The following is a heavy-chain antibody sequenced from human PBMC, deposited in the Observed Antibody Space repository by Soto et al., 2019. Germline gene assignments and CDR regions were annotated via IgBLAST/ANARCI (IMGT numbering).Heavy chain of an antibody. Sequence: TSETLSLTCTVSGGSISGYYWSWIRQPPGKGLEWIGYIYYSGNTNYNPSLKSRVTISVDTSKNQFSLKLSSVTAADTAVYYCARIYYYGQGMDVWGQGTTVTVSS. CDR2: IYYSGNT. CDR1: GGSISGYY. V-gene: IGHV4-59*08. J-gene: IGHJ6*02. D-gene: IGHD3-10*01. CDR3: ARIYYYGQGMDV.